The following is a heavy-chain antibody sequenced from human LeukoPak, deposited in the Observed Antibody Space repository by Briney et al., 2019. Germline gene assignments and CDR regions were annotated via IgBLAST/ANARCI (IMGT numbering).Heavy chain of an antibody. D-gene: IGHD2-2*02. CDR2: INPNSGGT. Sequence: ASVKVSCKASGYTFTGYYMHWVRQAPGQGLEWMGWINPNSGGTNYAQKFQGRVTMTRDTSISTAYMELSRLRSDDTAVYYCARERGDCSSTSCYTYFDYWGQGTLVTVSS. J-gene: IGHJ4*02. CDR3: ARERGDCSSTSCYTYFDY. CDR1: GYTFTGYY. V-gene: IGHV1-2*02.